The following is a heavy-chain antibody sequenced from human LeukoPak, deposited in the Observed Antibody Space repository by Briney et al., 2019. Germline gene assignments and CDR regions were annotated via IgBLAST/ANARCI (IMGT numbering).Heavy chain of an antibody. V-gene: IGHV1-24*01. Sequence: ASVKVSCKVSGYTLTELSMHWVRQAPGKGLEWMGGFDPEDGETIYAQKFQGRVTMTRDTSTSTVYMELRSLRPDDTAVYYCARENYYDGSGSPSASAPVDHWGQGTLVTVSS. D-gene: IGHD3-22*01. CDR1: GYTLTELS. CDR2: FDPEDGET. J-gene: IGHJ4*02. CDR3: ARENYYDGSGSPSASAPVDH.